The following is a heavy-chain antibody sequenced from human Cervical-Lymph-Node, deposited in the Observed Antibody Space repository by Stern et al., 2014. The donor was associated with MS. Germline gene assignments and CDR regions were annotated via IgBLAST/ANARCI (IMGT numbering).Heavy chain of an antibody. Sequence: VQLVQSGAEVKKPGESLKISCKGSGYSFSSHWIGWVRQMPGKGLEWMGIIYPDDSDTRYSPSFKGQVTISADKSISTAFLQWSSLKASDSAMYYCARTVCSGGSCYTVPFDHWGQETLVTVSS. CDR3: ARTVCSGGSCYTVPFDH. V-gene: IGHV5-51*01. CDR1: GYSFSSHW. D-gene: IGHD2-15*01. CDR2: IYPDDSDT. J-gene: IGHJ4*02.